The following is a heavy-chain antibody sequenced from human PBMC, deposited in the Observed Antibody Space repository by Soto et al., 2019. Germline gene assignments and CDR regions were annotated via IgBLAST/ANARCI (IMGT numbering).Heavy chain of an antibody. V-gene: IGHV1-2*02. CDR1: GYTFTGSY. Sequence: ASVKVSCKASGYTFTGSYMHWVRQAPGQGLEWMGWISPNSGGTNYVQKFQGRVTMTRDTSISTAYMELSRLRSDDTAVYYCASARTVVTPNDYWGQGTLVTVAS. CDR3: ASARTVVTPNDY. D-gene: IGHD2-15*01. CDR2: ISPNSGGT. J-gene: IGHJ4*02.